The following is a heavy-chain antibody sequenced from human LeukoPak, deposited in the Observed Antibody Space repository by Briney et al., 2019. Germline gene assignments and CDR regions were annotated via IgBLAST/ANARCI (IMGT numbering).Heavy chain of an antibody. D-gene: IGHD4-17*01. CDR2: IRNSGSST. V-gene: IGHV3-23*01. J-gene: IGHJ4*02. Sequence: GGSLRLSCAASGFTFSSYGMNWVRQAPGKGLEWVSTIRNSGSSTSYADSVKGRFTISRDNSKNTLYLQLNSLRADDTALYYCAKQSHDYGGYMDFWGQGTLVTVSS. CDR3: AKQSHDYGGYMDF. CDR1: GFTFSSYG.